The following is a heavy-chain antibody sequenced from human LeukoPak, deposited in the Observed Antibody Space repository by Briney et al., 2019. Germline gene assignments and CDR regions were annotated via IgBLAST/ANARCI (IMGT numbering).Heavy chain of an antibody. J-gene: IGHJ3*02. D-gene: IGHD3-22*01. CDR2: IYHSGST. CDR3: ARAGEYYYDNSGYYPNDAFDI. Sequence: SETLPLTCAVSGRSLSSGGYSWSWIRQPPGKGVEWIGYIYHSGSTYYNPSLKSRVTISVDGSQNQFSLKLSSVTAADTAVYYCARAGEYYYDNSGYYPNDAFDIWGQGTMVTVSS. CDR1: GRSLSSGGYS. V-gene: IGHV4-30-2*01.